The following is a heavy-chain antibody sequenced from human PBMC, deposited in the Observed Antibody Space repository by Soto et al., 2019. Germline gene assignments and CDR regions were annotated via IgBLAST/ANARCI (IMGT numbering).Heavy chain of an antibody. Sequence: WASVKVSCKASGFTFTSSAVQWVRQARGQRLEWIGWIVVGSGNTNYAQKFQERVTITRDMSTSTAYMELSSLRSEDTAVYYCAADHYYDSSGYYYLGYWGQGTLVNVSS. V-gene: IGHV1-58*01. CDR2: IVVGSGNT. CDR3: AADHYYDSSGYYYLGY. D-gene: IGHD3-22*01. J-gene: IGHJ4*02. CDR1: GFTFTSSA.